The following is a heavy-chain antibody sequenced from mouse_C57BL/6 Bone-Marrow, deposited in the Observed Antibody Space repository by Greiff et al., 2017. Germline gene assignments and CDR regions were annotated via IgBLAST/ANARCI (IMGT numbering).Heavy chain of an antibody. Sequence: EVQLQQSGAELVRPGASVKLSCTASGFNIKDDYMHWVKQRPEQGLEWIGWIDPENGDTEYASKFQGKATITADKSSNTAYLQLSSLTSEDTAVYYCSTGDSVGLGRAWFAYGGQGTLVTVSA. CDR2: IDPENGDT. J-gene: IGHJ3*01. CDR1: GFNIKDDY. CDR3: STGDSVGLGRAWFAY. D-gene: IGHD2-2*01. V-gene: IGHV14-4*01.